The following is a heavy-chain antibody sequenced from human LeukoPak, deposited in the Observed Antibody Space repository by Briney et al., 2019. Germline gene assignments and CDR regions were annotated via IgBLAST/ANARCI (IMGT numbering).Heavy chain of an antibody. CDR1: GVTLSNYA. CDR2: ISFDGTNN. D-gene: IGHD4-17*01. V-gene: IGHV3-30*04. Sequence: GRSLRLSCTASGVTLSNYAMHWVRRPPGRGLEWVAVISFDGTNNYYGDSVEGRFSVSRDNSKNTLYLQMNSLRPDDTAMYYCATDYGDYEPIDYWGQGTLVSVSS. J-gene: IGHJ4*02. CDR3: ATDYGDYEPIDY.